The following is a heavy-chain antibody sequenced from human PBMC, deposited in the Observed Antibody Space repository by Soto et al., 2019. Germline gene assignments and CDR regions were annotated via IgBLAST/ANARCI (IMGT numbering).Heavy chain of an antibody. CDR2: ISRESSYI. CDR3: AVGAADLTSQYGMDG. D-gene: IGHD3-9*01. Sequence: PGGSLRLSCTASGFTFSDYTMKWVRQAPGKGLEWASPISRESSYIYCVDSVKGRFTIYRDNAKYSVILQMAGLGVDDTGVYFCAVGAADLTSQYGMDGWGRGTTVTVSS. J-gene: IGHJ6*02. CDR1: GFTFSDYT. V-gene: IGHV3-21*01.